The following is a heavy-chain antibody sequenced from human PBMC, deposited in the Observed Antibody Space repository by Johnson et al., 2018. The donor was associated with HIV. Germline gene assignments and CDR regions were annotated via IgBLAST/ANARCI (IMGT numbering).Heavy chain of an antibody. D-gene: IGHD3-22*01. V-gene: IGHV3-15*01. CDR2: IKSKTDGGTT. Sequence: VQLVESGGGLVQPGGSLRLSCAASGFTFSSNWMNWVRQAPGKGLEWVGRIKSKTDGGTTDYAAPVKGRFTISRADSKNTLYLQMNSLKTEDTAVYYCTTETYYYDSSGYYYGHAFDIWGQGTMVTVSS. J-gene: IGHJ3*02. CDR3: TTETYYYDSSGYYYGHAFDI. CDR1: GFTFSSNW.